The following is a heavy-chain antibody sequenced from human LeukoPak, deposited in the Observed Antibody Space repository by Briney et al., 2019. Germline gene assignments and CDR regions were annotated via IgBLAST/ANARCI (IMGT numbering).Heavy chain of an antibody. CDR1: GFTVITYH. CDR3: AREEGPLDY. CDR2: IYSGGNT. V-gene: IGHV3-66*01. Sequence: GGSLLLSCAAAGFTVITYHMNRGRQAPGKGRKWGSVIYSGGNTYYSDPVKGRFTISRDNSKNTLYLEMNSLTAEHTAVYYRAREEGPLDYWGQGTRVTVSS. J-gene: IGHJ4*02.